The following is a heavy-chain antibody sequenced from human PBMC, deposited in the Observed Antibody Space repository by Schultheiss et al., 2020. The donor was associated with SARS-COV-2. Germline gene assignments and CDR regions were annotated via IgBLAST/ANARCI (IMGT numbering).Heavy chain of an antibody. J-gene: IGHJ5*02. CDR2: IIPIFGTV. V-gene: IGHV1-69*13. Sequence: SVKVPCKASGGTFSSYAISWVRQAPGQGLEWMGGIIPIFGTVNYAQKFQGRVTITADESTSTVYMEVSSLRSEDTAVYYCARDHHFYDSSGYPNWFDPWGQGTLVTVSS. CDR3: ARDHHFYDSSGYPNWFDP. CDR1: GGTFSSYA. D-gene: IGHD3-22*01.